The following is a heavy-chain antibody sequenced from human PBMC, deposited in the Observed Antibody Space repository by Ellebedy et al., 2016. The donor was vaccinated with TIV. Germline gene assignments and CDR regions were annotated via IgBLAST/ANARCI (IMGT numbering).Heavy chain of an antibody. CDR2: ISAYNGNT. CDR3: ATEFLVQDV. J-gene: IGHJ6*02. V-gene: IGHV1-18*04. D-gene: IGHD2-21*01. Sequence: ASVKVSCXASGYTFTSYGISWVRQAPGQGLEWMGWISAYNGNTNYAQKLQGRVTMTRNTSISTAYLDLSSLRSEDTAVYYCATEFLVQDVWGQGTTVTVSS. CDR1: GYTFTSYG.